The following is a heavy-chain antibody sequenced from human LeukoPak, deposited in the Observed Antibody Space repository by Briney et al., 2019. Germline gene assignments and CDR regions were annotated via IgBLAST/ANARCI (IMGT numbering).Heavy chain of an antibody. CDR1: GYTFTDYY. V-gene: IGHV1-2*02. CDR3: ATSTTVTTLLGY. J-gene: IGHJ4*02. Sequence: ASVKVSCKASGYTFTDYYMHWVRPAPGQGLEWMGWINPNSGGTNYAQKFQGRVTMTRDTSISTAYMELSRLRSDDTAVYYCATSTTVTTLLGYWGQGTLVTVSS. D-gene: IGHD4-17*01. CDR2: INPNSGGT.